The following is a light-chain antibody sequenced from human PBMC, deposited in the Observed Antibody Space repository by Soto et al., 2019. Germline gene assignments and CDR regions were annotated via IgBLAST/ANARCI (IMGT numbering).Light chain of an antibody. CDR3: QQDESLPLT. V-gene: IGKV1-33*01. J-gene: IGKJ5*01. CDR1: QSISNY. Sequence: DIQMTQSPSSLSASVGDRVTITCRASQSISNYLHWYQQKPGKAPKLLIYDASDLQRGVPSRFSGSGSGTGFTFTISSLQPEDFATYYCQQDESLPLTFGQGTRLENK. CDR2: DAS.